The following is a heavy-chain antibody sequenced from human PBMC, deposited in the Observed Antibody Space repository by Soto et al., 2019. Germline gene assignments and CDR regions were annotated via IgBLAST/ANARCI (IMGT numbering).Heavy chain of an antibody. CDR1: GDSVSSNSAA. CDR2: TYYRSQWYH. D-gene: IGHD3-16*02. CDR3: ARERGVLSEAFDI. Sequence: SQTLSLTCAISGDSVSSNSAAWNWIRQSPSRGLEWLGRTYYRSQWYHDYAPSVKSRITINPDTSKNHFSLQLDSVTPEDTAVYYCARERGVLSEAFDIWGRGTMVTVSS. V-gene: IGHV6-1*01. J-gene: IGHJ3*02.